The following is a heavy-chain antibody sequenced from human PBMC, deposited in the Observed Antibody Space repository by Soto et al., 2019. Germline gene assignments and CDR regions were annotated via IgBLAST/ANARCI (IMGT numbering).Heavy chain of an antibody. D-gene: IGHD1-26*01. CDR1: GGTFTSYS. V-gene: IGHV1-69*08. CDR2: VIPVLKTA. CDR3: AKDGLGPTRRYFAF. J-gene: IGHJ4*02. Sequence: QVQLVQSGAEVKKPGSSVKVSCQASGGTFTSYSITWVRQAPGQGLEWVGRVIPVLKTADYVQKFQGRITITADKSTNTAYMELSSLTPEETAVYYCAKDGLGPTRRYFAFWGQGTLVTVSS.